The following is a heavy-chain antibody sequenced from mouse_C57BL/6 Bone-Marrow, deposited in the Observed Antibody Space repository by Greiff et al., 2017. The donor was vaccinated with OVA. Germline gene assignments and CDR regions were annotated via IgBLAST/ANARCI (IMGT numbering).Heavy chain of an antibody. Sequence: QVQLKQSGAELVMPGASVKLSCKASGYTFTSYWMHWVKQRPGQGLEWIGEIDPSDSYTNYNQKFKGKSTLTVDKSSSTAYMQLSSLTSEDSAVYYCAREGGDSFAYWGQGTLVTVSA. CDR3: AREGGDSFAY. CDR1: GYTFTSYW. V-gene: IGHV1-69*01. CDR2: IDPSDSYT. J-gene: IGHJ3*01.